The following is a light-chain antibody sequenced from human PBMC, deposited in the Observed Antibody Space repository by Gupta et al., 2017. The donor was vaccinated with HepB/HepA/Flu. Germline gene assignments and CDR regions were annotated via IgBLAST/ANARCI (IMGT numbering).Light chain of an antibody. V-gene: IGLV2-14*01. CDR2: DVS. Sequence: QSALTQPASVSGSPVQSITISCTGTSSDVGGYNYVSWYQQHPGKAPKLMIYDVSNRPSGVSNRFSGSKSGNTASLTNSRLQAEDEADYYCSSYTSSSTLVFGGGTKLTVL. CDR3: SSYTSSSTLV. CDR1: SSDVGGYNY. J-gene: IGLJ2*01.